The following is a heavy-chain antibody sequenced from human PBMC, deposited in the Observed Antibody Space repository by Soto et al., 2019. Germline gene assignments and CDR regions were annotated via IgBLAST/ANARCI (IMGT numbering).Heavy chain of an antibody. CDR3: VKDYYDFWSGYSQSPHYDY. CDR2: ISSNGGST. D-gene: IGHD3-3*01. V-gene: IGHV3-64D*08. CDR1: GFTFSSYA. Sequence: GGSLRLSCSASGFTFSSYAMHWVRQAPGKGLEYVSAISSNGGSTYYADSVKGRFTISRDNSKNTLYLQMSSLRAEDTAVYYCVKDYYDFWSGYSQSPHYDYWGQGTLVNVSS. J-gene: IGHJ4*02.